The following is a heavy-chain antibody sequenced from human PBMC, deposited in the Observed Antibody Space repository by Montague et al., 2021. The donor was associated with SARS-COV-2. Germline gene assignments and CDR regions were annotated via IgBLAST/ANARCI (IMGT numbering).Heavy chain of an antibody. Sequence: SLRLSCAASGFTFSSYSMNWVRQATGKGLEWVSAIGTAGDTYYPGSVKGRFTISRENAKNSLYLQMNSLRAGDTAVYYCARAGYSSSWPLRLYWYFDLWGRGTLVTVSS. CDR2: IGTAGDT. CDR3: ARAGYSSSWPLRLYWYFDL. D-gene: IGHD6-13*01. J-gene: IGHJ2*01. CDR1: GFTFSSYS. V-gene: IGHV3-13*04.